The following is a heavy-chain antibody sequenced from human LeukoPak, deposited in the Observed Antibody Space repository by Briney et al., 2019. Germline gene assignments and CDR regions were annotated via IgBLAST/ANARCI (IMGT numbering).Heavy chain of an antibody. Sequence: GRSLRLSCAASGFTFSSYGMHWVRQAPGKGLEWVAVISYDGSNKYYADSVKGRFTISRDNSKSTLYLQMNSLRAEDTAVYYCAKDLWGIVGATVGAFDIWGQGTMVTVSS. D-gene: IGHD1-26*01. CDR1: GFTFSSYG. CDR2: ISYDGSNK. V-gene: IGHV3-30*18. J-gene: IGHJ3*02. CDR3: AKDLWGIVGATVGAFDI.